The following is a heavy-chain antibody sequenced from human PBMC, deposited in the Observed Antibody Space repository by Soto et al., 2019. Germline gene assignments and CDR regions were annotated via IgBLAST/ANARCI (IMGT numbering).Heavy chain of an antibody. D-gene: IGHD3-10*01. V-gene: IGHV4-39*01. Sequence: QLQLQESGPGLVKPSETLSLTCTVSGGSISSSSYYWGWIRQPPGKGLEWIGSIYYSGSTYYNPSLKSRVPISVDTSKNQFSLKLSSVTAADTAVYYCARQSYDDYYGSGSYYNGGAGMDVWGQGTTVTVSS. CDR1: GGSISSSSYY. CDR2: IYYSGST. CDR3: ARQSYDDYYGSGSYYNGGAGMDV. J-gene: IGHJ6*02.